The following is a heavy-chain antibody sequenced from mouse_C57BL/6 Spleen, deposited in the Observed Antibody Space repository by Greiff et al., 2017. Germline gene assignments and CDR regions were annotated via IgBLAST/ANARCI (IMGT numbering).Heavy chain of an antibody. CDR1: GFTFSDYY. CDR2: ISNGGGST. V-gene: IGHV5-12*01. CDR3: ARHYYGSSYGWYFDV. J-gene: IGHJ1*03. Sequence: EVKLVESGGGLVQPGGSLKLSCAASGFTFSDYYMYWVRQTPEKRLEWVAYISNGGGSTYYPDTVKGRFTISRDNAKNTLYLQMSRLKSEDTAMYYCARHYYGSSYGWYFDVWGTGTTVTVSS. D-gene: IGHD1-1*01.